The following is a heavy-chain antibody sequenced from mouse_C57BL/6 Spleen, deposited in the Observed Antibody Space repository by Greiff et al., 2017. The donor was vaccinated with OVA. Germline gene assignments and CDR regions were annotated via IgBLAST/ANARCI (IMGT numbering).Heavy chain of an antibody. V-gene: IGHV1-69*01. Sequence: QVQLQQPGAELVMPGASVKLSCKASGYTFTSYWMHWVKQRPGQGLEWIGEVDPSARYTNYNQKFKGKSTLTVDKSSSTAYMQLSSLPSEDSAVYYCARVGSTVGRYLDDWGTGTTLTVSS. CDR3: ARVGSTVGRYLDD. CDR2: VDPSARYT. D-gene: IGHD1-1*01. CDR1: GYTFTSYW. J-gene: IGHJ2*01.